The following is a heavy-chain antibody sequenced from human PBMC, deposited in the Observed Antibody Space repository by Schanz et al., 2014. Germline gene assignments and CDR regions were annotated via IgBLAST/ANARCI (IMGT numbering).Heavy chain of an antibody. D-gene: IGHD4-17*01. J-gene: IGHJ4*02. V-gene: IGHV3-53*01. CDR2: SGGGGSA. Sequence: EMQLVESGGGLIQPGGSLRLSCAASGFTVTSYYMSWVRQAPGKGLECVSGISGGGGSAYYADSVKGRFTISRDNSKNTLYLQMNSLRAEDTAVYYCVRDTDYHFDYWGQGTLVTVSS. CDR1: GFTVTSYY. CDR3: VRDTDYHFDY.